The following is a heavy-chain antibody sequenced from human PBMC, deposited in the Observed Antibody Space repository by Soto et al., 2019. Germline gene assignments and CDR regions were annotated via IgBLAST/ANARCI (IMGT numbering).Heavy chain of an antibody. CDR2: INAGNGNT. CDR3: ARARGHLRLSSSWYLETLFDY. Sequence: ASVKVSCKASGYTFTIYAMHWVRQAPGQRLEWMGWINAGNGNTKYSQKFQGRVTITRDTSASTAYMELSSLRSEDTAVYYCARARGHLRLSSSWYLETLFDYWGQGTLVTVSS. J-gene: IGHJ4*02. V-gene: IGHV1-3*01. D-gene: IGHD6-13*01. CDR1: GYTFTIYA.